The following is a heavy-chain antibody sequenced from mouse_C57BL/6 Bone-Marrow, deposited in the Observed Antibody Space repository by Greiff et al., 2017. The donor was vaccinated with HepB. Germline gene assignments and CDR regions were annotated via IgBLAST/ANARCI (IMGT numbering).Heavy chain of an antibody. V-gene: IGHV2-6-1*01. Sequence: VQVVESGPGLVAPSQSLSITCTVSGFSLTSYGVHWVRQPPGKGLEWLVVIWSDGSTTYNSALKSRLSISKDNSKSQVFLKMNSRQTDDTAMYYCARHGGPYAHWYFDVWGTGTTVTVSS. CDR1: GFSLTSYG. D-gene: IGHD6-5*01. J-gene: IGHJ1*03. CDR3: ARHGGPYAHWYFDV. CDR2: IWSDGST.